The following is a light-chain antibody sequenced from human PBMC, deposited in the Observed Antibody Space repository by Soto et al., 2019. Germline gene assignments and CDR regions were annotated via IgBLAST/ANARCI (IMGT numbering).Light chain of an antibody. CDR3: SSYTSSGTYV. CDR1: SSDVGAYNY. V-gene: IGLV2-14*01. CDR2: EVS. J-gene: IGLJ1*01. Sequence: QSVLTQPPSASGSPGQSVTISCTGTSSDVGAYNYVSWYEQHPGKAPKLMIYEVSNRPSGVSNRFSGSKSGNTASLTISGLQAEDEADYYCSSYTSSGTYVFGAGTKVTVL.